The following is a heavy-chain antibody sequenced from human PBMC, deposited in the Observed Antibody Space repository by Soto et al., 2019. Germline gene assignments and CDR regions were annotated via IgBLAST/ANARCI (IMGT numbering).Heavy chain of an antibody. J-gene: IGHJ3*02. Sequence: GASVKVSCKASGGTFSSYTISWVRQAPGQGLEWMGRIIPILGIANYAQKFQGRVTITADKSTSTAYMELSSLRSEDTAVYYCARDLRILRVLEWSLTSDAFDIWGQGTMVTVSS. CDR2: IIPILGIA. CDR3: ARDLRILRVLEWSLTSDAFDI. V-gene: IGHV1-69*04. D-gene: IGHD3-3*01. CDR1: GGTFSSYT.